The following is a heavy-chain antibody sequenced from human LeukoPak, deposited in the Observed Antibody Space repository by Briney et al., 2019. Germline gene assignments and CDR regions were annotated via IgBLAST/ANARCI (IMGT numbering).Heavy chain of an antibody. Sequence: GGSLRLSCTASGFTFGDYAMSWFRQAPGKGLEWVGFIRSKAYGGTTEYAASVKGRFTISRDDSKSIAYLQMNSLKTEDTAVYYCTRDKYSGYYDSSLPHNWFDPWGQGTLVTVSS. D-gene: IGHD3-22*01. J-gene: IGHJ5*02. V-gene: IGHV3-49*03. CDR2: IRSKAYGGTT. CDR1: GFTFGDYA. CDR3: TRDKYSGYYDSSLPHNWFDP.